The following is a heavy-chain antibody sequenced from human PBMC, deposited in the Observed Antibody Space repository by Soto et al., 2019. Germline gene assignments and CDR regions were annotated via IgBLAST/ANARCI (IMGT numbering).Heavy chain of an antibody. D-gene: IGHD3-16*02. CDR2: MNPNSGNT. Sequence: ASVKVSCKASGYTFTSYDINWVRQATGQGLEWMGWMNPNSGNTGYAQKFQGRVTITRNTSTSTAYMELSSLRSEDTAVYYCARDPLSDSPVYWGQGTLVTVSS. J-gene: IGHJ4*02. V-gene: IGHV1-8*01. CDR1: GYTFTSYD. CDR3: ARDPLSDSPVY.